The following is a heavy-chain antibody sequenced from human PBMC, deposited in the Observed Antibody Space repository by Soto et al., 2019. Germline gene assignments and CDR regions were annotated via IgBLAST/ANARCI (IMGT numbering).Heavy chain of an antibody. CDR2: VYYTGNT. J-gene: IGHJ3*01. V-gene: IGHV4-59*08. CDR3: VRHAPYMVGIFEF. CDR1: GGSISGYY. D-gene: IGHD2-8*01. Sequence: QVQLQESGPGLVKPSETLFLTCSVSGGSISGYYWSWIRQTPGKGLEWIGYVYYTGNTHYNPSLMSRVTVSIDTSKNQVSLQVRSVTAADTAMFYCVRHAPYMVGIFEFWGQGTMVTVSS.